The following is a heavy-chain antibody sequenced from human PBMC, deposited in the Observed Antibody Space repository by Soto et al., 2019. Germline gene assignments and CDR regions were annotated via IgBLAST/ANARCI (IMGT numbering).Heavy chain of an antibody. J-gene: IGHJ4*02. CDR2: IIPIFGTA. CDR3: ARGFRYYYDSSGYYCDY. D-gene: IGHD3-22*01. V-gene: IGHV1-69*06. CDR1: GGTFSSYA. Sequence: QVQLVQSGAEVKKPGSSVKVSCKASGGTFSSYAISWVRQAPGQGLEWMGGIIPIFGTANYAQKFQGRVTITADKSTSTASMELSSLRSDDTAVYYCARGFRYYYDSSGYYCDYWGQGTLVTVSS.